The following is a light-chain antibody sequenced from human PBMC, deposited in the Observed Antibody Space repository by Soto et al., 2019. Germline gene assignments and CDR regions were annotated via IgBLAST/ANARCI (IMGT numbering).Light chain of an antibody. CDR2: ATS. CDR3: QKYNTARWT. J-gene: IGKJ1*01. Sequence: IQMTQSPSSVFASVGDRVTITCRASQGISSWLAWYQQKPGRVPELLIYATSTLQSGVPSRFSGSGSGTDFTLTISSLQPEDVATYYCQKYNTARWTFGQGTKVDIK. V-gene: IGKV1-27*01. CDR1: QGISSW.